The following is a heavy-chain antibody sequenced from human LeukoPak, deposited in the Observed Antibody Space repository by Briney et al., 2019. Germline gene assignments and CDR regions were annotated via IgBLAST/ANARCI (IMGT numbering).Heavy chain of an antibody. V-gene: IGHV3-48*01. CDR2: ISSSSSTI. J-gene: IGHJ3*02. CDR3: AREIGSYYAFDI. D-gene: IGHD1-26*01. CDR1: GFTFRTYW. Sequence: GGSLRLSCAASGFTFRTYWMSWVRQAPGKGLEWVSYISSSSSTIYYADSVKGRFTISRDNAKNSLYLQMNSLRAEDTAVYYCAREIGSYYAFDIWGQGTMVTVSS.